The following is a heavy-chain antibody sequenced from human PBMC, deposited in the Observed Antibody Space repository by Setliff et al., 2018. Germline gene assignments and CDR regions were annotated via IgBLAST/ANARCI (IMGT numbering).Heavy chain of an antibody. V-gene: IGHV3-23*01. D-gene: IGHD3-10*01. Sequence: GGSLRLSCTTSGFTFFSYTMNWARQAPGKGLEWVSAITDDGDTTHYAGSVKGRFTIDRDNTNSKLYLQMNSLRVEDTALYYCAKSSGSSSATNLEYLGPGTLVTVSS. CDR1: GFTFFSYT. CDR3: AKSSGSSSATNLEY. CDR2: ITDDGDTT. J-gene: IGHJ4*02.